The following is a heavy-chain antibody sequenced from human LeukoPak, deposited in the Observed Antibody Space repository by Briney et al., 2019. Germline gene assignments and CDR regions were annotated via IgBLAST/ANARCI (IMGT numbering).Heavy chain of an antibody. J-gene: IGHJ4*02. D-gene: IGHD3-10*01. Sequence: PGGSLRLSCAASGFTFSSYAMSWVRQAPGKGLEWVSAISGSGGSTYYADSGKGRFTISRDNSKNTLYLQMNSLRAEDTAVYYCARRVYYYGSGSYYVDYWGQGTLVTVSS. CDR3: ARRVYYYGSGSYYVDY. CDR1: GFTFSSYA. V-gene: IGHV3-23*01. CDR2: ISGSGGST.